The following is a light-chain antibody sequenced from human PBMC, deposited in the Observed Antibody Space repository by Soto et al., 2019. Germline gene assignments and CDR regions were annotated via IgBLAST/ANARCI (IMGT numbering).Light chain of an antibody. J-gene: IGKJ1*01. CDR2: AAS. CDR3: QQYGPSLWT. Sequence: EIVLTQSPGTLSLSPGERATLSCRASQSVSSRYFAWYQQKPGQAPRLLIYAASSRATGIPDRFSGSGSGTDFTLTISRLEPEDFAVYYCQQYGPSLWTFGQGTKVEIK. V-gene: IGKV3-20*01. CDR1: QSVSSRY.